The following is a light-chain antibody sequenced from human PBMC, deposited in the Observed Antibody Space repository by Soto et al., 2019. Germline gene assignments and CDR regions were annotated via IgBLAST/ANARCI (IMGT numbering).Light chain of an antibody. J-gene: IGKJ1*01. CDR3: QQYTSYWT. V-gene: IGKV1-5*01. CDR2: DAS. CDR1: QSISSW. Sequence: DIQMTQSPSTLSASVGDRVTITCRASQSISSWLAWYQQKPGKAPKLLIYDASSLESGVPSRFSGSGSGTEFTLTISSLQPDDFATYYCQQYTSYWTFGQGTNVDIK.